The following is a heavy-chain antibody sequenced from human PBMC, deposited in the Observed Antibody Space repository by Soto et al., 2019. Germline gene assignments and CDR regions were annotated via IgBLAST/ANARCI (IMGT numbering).Heavy chain of an antibody. V-gene: IGHV3-48*03. CDR1: GFTFSSYE. CDR3: ARDHLIAVAGHFDY. D-gene: IGHD6-19*01. Sequence: EVQLVESGGGLVQPGGSLRLSCAASGFTFSSYEMNWVRQAPGKGLEWVSYISSSGSTIYYADSVKGRFTISRDNAKNSLYRQMNSLRAEDTAVYYCARDHLIAVAGHFDYWAREPWSPSPQ. J-gene: IGHJ4*02. CDR2: ISSSGSTI.